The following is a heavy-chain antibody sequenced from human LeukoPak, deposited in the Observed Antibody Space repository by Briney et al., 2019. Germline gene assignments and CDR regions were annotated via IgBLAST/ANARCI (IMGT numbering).Heavy chain of an antibody. J-gene: IGHJ3*02. D-gene: IGHD3-10*01. Sequence: GGSLRLSCAASGFTFSSYSMNWVRQAPGKGLEWVSSISSSSSYIYYADSVKGRFTISRDNAKNSLYLQMNSLRAEDTAVYYCARDLIICAFDIWGQGTMVTVSS. CDR2: ISSSSSYI. V-gene: IGHV3-21*01. CDR1: GFTFSSYS. CDR3: ARDLIICAFDI.